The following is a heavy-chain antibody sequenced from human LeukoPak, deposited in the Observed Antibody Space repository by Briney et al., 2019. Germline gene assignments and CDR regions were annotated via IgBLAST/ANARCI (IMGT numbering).Heavy chain of an antibody. J-gene: IGHJ5*02. CDR2: IKQDGGQK. CDR1: GFTFNAYW. Sequence: GGSLRLSCAGSGFTFNAYWMTWVRQPPGKGLEWVANIKQDGGQKYYVDSVKGRFTISRDNVKNSVYLQMNRLRAEDTAVYYCARDLSQHFDWLLSGDTWGQGTLVTVSS. CDR3: ARDLSQHFDWLLSGDT. D-gene: IGHD3-9*01. V-gene: IGHV3-7*04.